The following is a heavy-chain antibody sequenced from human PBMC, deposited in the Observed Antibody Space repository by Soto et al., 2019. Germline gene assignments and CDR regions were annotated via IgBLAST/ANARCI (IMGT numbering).Heavy chain of an antibody. CDR3: VRDSGAKLSSS. J-gene: IGHJ4*02. D-gene: IGHD6-13*01. Sequence: GASVKVSCKASGYTFTNNGINWVRQAPGQGLEWVGGIVPIYRTADYAQKFQGRVTITADESARTSYMELRSLKSQDTAVYYCVRDSGAKLSSSWGQGTLVTVSS. CDR1: GYTFTNNG. V-gene: IGHV1-69*13. CDR2: IVPIYRTA.